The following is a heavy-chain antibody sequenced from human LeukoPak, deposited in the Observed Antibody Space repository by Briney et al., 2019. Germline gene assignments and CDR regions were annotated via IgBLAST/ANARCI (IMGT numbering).Heavy chain of an antibody. D-gene: IGHD5-12*01. CDR3: ARHPDSGYDYWNY. CDR2: ISYSGST. Sequence: SETLSPTCTVSGGSIRSYYWSWIRQPPGKGLEWIGYISYSGSTNYNPSLRSRVTISVDTSKNQFSLKLSSVTAADTAVYYCARHPDSGYDYWNYWGQGILVTVSS. J-gene: IGHJ4*02. CDR1: GGSIRSYY. V-gene: IGHV4-59*08.